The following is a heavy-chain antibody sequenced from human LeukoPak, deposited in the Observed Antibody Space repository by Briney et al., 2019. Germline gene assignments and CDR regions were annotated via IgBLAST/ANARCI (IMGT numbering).Heavy chain of an antibody. CDR3: SRDGYNSIDY. CDR2: IWYDGSNK. Sequence: GGSLRLSCAASGFTFSSYGMHWVRQAPGKGLEWVAFIWYDGSNKYYADSVKGRFTISRDNSKNTLFLQMNSLRAEDTAVYYCSRDGYNSIDYWGQGTLVTVSS. J-gene: IGHJ4*02. V-gene: IGHV3-30*02. D-gene: IGHD1-1*01. CDR1: GFTFSSYG.